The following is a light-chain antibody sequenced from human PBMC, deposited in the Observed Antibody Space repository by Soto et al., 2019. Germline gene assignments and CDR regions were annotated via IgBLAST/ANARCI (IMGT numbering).Light chain of an antibody. CDR3: QQSYSTLFT. J-gene: IGKJ3*01. Sequence: IQMTQSPSSLSASVGDRVTITCRASQSISSYLNWYQQKPGKAPKLLIYAASSLQSGVPSRFSGSGSGTDFTLTISSLQPEYFATYYCQQSYSTLFTFGPGTKVDIK. CDR1: QSISSY. V-gene: IGKV1-39*01. CDR2: AAS.